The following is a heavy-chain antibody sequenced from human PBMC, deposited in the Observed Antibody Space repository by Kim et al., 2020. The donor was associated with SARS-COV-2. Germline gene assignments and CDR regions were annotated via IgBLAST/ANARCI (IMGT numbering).Heavy chain of an antibody. D-gene: IGHD1-20*01. Sequence: GGSLRLSCEASGFTFSGYAMHWVRQAPGKGLEWVAVISLDGSKKYYADSVKGRFTISRDNSKNTLYLQMNSLRAEDTAVYYCARGPITGTTYWGQGTLVTVSS. CDR3: ARGPITGTTY. J-gene: IGHJ4*02. V-gene: IGHV3-30*04. CDR1: GFTFSGYA. CDR2: ISLDGSKK.